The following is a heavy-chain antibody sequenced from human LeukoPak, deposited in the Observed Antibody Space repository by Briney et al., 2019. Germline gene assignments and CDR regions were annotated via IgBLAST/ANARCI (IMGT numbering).Heavy chain of an antibody. D-gene: IGHD4-11*01. CDR3: AGHPTVNYYMDV. Sequence: SETLSLTCTVSGGSISSYYWSWIRQPPGKGLEWVGYIYTSGSTNYNPSLKSRVTISVDTSKNQFSLKLSSVTAADTAVYYCAGHPTVNYYMDVWGKGTTVTVSS. CDR2: IYTSGST. V-gene: IGHV4-4*09. J-gene: IGHJ6*03. CDR1: GGSISSYY.